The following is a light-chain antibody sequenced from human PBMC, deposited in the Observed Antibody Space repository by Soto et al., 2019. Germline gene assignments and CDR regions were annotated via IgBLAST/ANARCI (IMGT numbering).Light chain of an antibody. Sequence: QSALTQPASVSGSPGQSITLSCTGTSSDVGGYNYVSWYQQHPGKAPKLMIYEVSNRPSGISHRFSGSKSGNTASLTIPGLRAEDEADYYCSSYTRQYTPSYVFGTGTKVTV. J-gene: IGLJ1*01. CDR1: SSDVGGYNY. CDR3: SSYTRQYTPSYV. CDR2: EVS. V-gene: IGLV2-14*01.